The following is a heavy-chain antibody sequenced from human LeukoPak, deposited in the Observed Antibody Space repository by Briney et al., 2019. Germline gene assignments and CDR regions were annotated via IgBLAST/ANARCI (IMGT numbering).Heavy chain of an antibody. CDR3: ARYYFLGAPAGWFDP. Sequence: GASVKVSCKASGYTFTSYDINWVRQATGQGLEWMGWMNPNSGTTGYAQKFQGRVAMTRNTSISTAYMELSSLRSEDTAVYYCARYYFLGAPAGWFDPWGQGTLVTVSS. D-gene: IGHD3/OR15-3a*01. J-gene: IGHJ5*02. CDR1: GYTFTSYD. CDR2: MNPNSGTT. V-gene: IGHV1-8*01.